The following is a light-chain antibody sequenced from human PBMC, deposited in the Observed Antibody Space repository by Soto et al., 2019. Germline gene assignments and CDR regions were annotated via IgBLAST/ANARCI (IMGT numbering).Light chain of an antibody. CDR1: QSVSSSY. CDR2: GAS. CDR3: QHYGRSPRNS. Sequence: DIVLTQSPGNLSLSPGARATLSCRASQSVSSSYLAWYQQKPGQAPRLLIYGASSTATGIPDRFSGSGSGTDFTVTISMLEPEDFAVCYCQHYGRSPRNSFGQGTKLEIK. J-gene: IGKJ2*01. V-gene: IGKV3-20*01.